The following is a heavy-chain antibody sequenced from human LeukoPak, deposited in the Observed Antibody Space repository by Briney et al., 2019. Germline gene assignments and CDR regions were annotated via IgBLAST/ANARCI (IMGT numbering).Heavy chain of an antibody. CDR1: GYTFTSYY. D-gene: IGHD2-2*01. Sequence: ASVKVSCKASGYTFTSYYMHWVRQAPGQGLEWMGIINPSGGSTSYAQKFQGRVTMTRNTSISTAYMELSSLRSEDTAVYYCARTKADCSSTSCYYYYGMDVWGQGTTVTVSS. J-gene: IGHJ6*02. CDR3: ARTKADCSSTSCYYYYGMDV. V-gene: IGHV1-46*01. CDR2: INPSGGST.